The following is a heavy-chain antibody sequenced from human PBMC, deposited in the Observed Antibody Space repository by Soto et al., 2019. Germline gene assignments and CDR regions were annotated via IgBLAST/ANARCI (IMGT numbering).Heavy chain of an antibody. J-gene: IGHJ6*02. CDR3: ARDLAREDYYYGMDV. CDR1: GYTFTSYY. Sequence: ASVKVSCKASGYTFTSYYMHWVRQAPGQGLEWMGIINPSGGSTSYAQKFQGRVTMTRDTSTSTVYMELSSLRSVDTAVYYCARDLAREDYYYGMDVWGQGTTVTVSS. CDR2: INPSGGST. V-gene: IGHV1-46*01.